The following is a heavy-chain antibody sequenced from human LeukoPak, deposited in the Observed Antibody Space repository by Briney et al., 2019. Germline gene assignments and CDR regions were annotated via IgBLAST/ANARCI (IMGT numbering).Heavy chain of an antibody. CDR1: GGSISSYY. Sequence: SETLSLTYTLSGGSISSYYWSWIRQPPGKGLEWIGYIYYSGSTNYTPSLKSRVTISVDTSKNQFSLKLSSVTAADTAVYYCARRRGVLGAFDIWGQGTMVTVSS. CDR3: ARRRGVLGAFDI. CDR2: IYYSGST. J-gene: IGHJ3*02. V-gene: IGHV4-59*01. D-gene: IGHD3-10*01.